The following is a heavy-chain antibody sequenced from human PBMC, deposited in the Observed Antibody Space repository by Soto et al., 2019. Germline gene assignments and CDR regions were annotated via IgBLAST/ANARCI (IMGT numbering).Heavy chain of an antibody. Sequence: ASVKVSCKASGYPLTSYAMHWVRQAPGQRLEWMGWINAGNGNTKYSHKFQGGATITRDTSASTAYMELSSMRSEDTAVYYCARHSCSGGSCYYVYWGQGTLVTVSS. V-gene: IGHV1-3*01. J-gene: IGHJ4*02. CDR2: INAGNGNT. CDR1: GYPLTSYA. D-gene: IGHD2-15*01. CDR3: ARHSCSGGSCYYVY.